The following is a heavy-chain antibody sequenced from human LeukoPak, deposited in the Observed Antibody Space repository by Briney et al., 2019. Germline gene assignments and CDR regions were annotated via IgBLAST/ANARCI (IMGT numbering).Heavy chain of an antibody. CDR2: ISGSGGST. V-gene: IGHV3-23*01. Sequence: GGSLRLSCAASGFAFSSYGMSWVRQAPGKGLEWVSAISGSGGSTYYADSVKGRFTISRDNSKNTLYLQMNSLRAEDTAVYYCAKRTGRDGYNYAFDIWGQGTMVTVSS. D-gene: IGHD5-24*01. J-gene: IGHJ3*02. CDR3: AKRTGRDGYNYAFDI. CDR1: GFAFSSYG.